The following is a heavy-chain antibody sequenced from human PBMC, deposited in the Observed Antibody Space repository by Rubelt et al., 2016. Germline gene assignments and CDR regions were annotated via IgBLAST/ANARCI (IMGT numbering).Heavy chain of an antibody. CDR2: IYYSGST. V-gene: IGHV4-59*01. CDR3: AREGMTTVVTEQNAFDI. J-gene: IGHJ3*02. D-gene: IGHD4-23*01. Sequence: LEWIGYIYYSGSTNYNPSLKSRVTISVDTSKNQFSLKLSSVTAADTAVYYCAREGMTTVVTEQNAFDIWGQGTMVTVSS.